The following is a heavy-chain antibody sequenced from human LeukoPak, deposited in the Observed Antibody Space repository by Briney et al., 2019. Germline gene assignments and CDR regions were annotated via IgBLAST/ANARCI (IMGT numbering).Heavy chain of an antibody. CDR1: GGSLSGYY. D-gene: IGHD6-19*01. Sequence: SETLSLTCAVYGGSLSGYYWSWIRQSPGKGLEWIGEINHNGSTNYNPSLKSRVTISGDTSKNQFSLKLSSVTAADTAVYYCARGDSSGWFPFDYWGQGTLVTVSS. V-gene: IGHV4-34*01. CDR2: INHNGST. CDR3: ARGDSSGWFPFDY. J-gene: IGHJ4*02.